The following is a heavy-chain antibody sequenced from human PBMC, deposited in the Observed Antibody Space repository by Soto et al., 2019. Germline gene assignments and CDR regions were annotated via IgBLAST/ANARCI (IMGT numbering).Heavy chain of an antibody. CDR1: GYTFASYD. Sequence: QVQLVQSGAEVKTPGASVKVSCKASGYTFASYDINWVRQAPGQGLEWMGWMNPNSGNTGYAQKCQGRLTMPRDTALSIAHMELSSLRNEDPAVYYCARSDGYNFNWLDSWGQGTLVTVSA. J-gene: IGHJ5*01. D-gene: IGHD2-21*01. CDR3: ARSDGYNFNWLDS. CDR2: MNPNSGNT. V-gene: IGHV1-8*01.